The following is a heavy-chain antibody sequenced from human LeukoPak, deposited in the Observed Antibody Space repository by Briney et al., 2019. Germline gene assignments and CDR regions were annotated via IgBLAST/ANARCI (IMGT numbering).Heavy chain of an antibody. D-gene: IGHD3-10*01. Sequence: TSSETLSLTCSVSGGSISGFYWSWTRQPPGKGLEWIGYIYYSGSTNYNPSLKSRVTISVDTSKNQFSLKLSSVTAADTAVYYRARVVYGSGSPDFWGQGTLVTVSS. CDR1: GGSISGFY. V-gene: IGHV4-59*01. CDR3: ARVVYGSGSPDF. CDR2: IYYSGST. J-gene: IGHJ4*02.